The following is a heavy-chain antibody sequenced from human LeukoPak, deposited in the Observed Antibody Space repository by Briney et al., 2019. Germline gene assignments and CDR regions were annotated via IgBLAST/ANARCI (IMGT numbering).Heavy chain of an antibody. D-gene: IGHD1-26*01. CDR2: IYYSGST. CDR1: GGSISSGGYY. V-gene: IGHV4-31*03. Sequence: SETLSLTCTVSGGSISSGGYYWSWIRQHPGKGLEWIGYIYYSGSTYYNPSLKSRVTISVDTSKNQFSLKLSSVTAADTAVYCCARGQTIVGATGDFWGQGTLVTVSS. J-gene: IGHJ4*02. CDR3: ARGQTIVGATGDF.